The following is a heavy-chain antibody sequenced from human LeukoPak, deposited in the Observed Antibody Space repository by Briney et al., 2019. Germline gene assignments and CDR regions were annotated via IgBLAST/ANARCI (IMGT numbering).Heavy chain of an antibody. D-gene: IGHD6-6*01. CDR2: IYSSGNT. CDR3: ARGQYSSSHPDY. V-gene: IGHV4-39*01. CDR1: GGSISTTNYY. Sequence: PSETLSLTCTVSGGSISTTNYYWGWIRQPPGRDLEWIGSIYSSGNTYYNPSLESRVTISVDTSKNQLSLKLTSATAADTSVYYCARGQYSSSHPDYWGQGTLVTVSS. J-gene: IGHJ4*02.